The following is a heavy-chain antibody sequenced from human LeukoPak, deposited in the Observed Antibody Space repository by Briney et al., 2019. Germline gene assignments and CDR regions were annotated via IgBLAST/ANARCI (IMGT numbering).Heavy chain of an antibody. CDR2: ISSSSSTI. CDR3: AKDSSRYCSSTSCYGDY. Sequence: GGSLRLSCAASGFTFSSYSMNWVRQAPGKGLEWVSYISSSSSTIYYADSVKGQFTISRDNAKNSLYLQMNSLRAEDTAVYYCAKDSSRYCSSTSCYGDYWGQGTLVTVSS. D-gene: IGHD2-2*01. V-gene: IGHV3-48*01. J-gene: IGHJ4*02. CDR1: GFTFSSYS.